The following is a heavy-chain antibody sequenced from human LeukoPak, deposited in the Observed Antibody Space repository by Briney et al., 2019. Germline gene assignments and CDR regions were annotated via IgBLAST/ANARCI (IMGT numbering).Heavy chain of an antibody. D-gene: IGHD2-15*01. CDR1: GDSINRYL. CDR3: ARQSDSGGYFEY. J-gene: IGHJ4*01. Sequence: KPSETLSLTCTVSGDSINRYLWTWIRQPAGRGLEWIGRIYDSGTTNYRPSLKSRVSMSVETPKNQFSLRLSSVTAADTAVYYCARQSDSGGYFEYWGQGIRATVSS. V-gene: IGHV4-4*07. CDR2: IYDSGTT.